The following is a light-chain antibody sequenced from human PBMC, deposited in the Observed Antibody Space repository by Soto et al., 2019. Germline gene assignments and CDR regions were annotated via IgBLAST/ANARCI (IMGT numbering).Light chain of an antibody. Sequence: DIVMTQSPDSLAVSLGERATINCKSSQSVLYSSNNKNYLAWYQQKAGQPPKLLIYWASTREPGVPDRFSGSGSGTDFTLTISSLQAEDVAVYYCQQYYSTPLTFGGGTKVDIK. V-gene: IGKV4-1*01. CDR2: WAS. CDR3: QQYYSTPLT. J-gene: IGKJ4*01. CDR1: QSVLYSSNNKNY.